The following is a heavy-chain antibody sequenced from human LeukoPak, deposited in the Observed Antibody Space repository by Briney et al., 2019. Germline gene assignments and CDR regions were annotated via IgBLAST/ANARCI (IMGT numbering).Heavy chain of an antibody. CDR3: ASWIQLWFSGGGYFDY. V-gene: IGHV4-59*12. D-gene: IGHD5-18*01. J-gene: IGHJ4*02. CDR2: IYYSGGT. CDR1: GGSISSYY. Sequence: SETLSLTCTVSGGSISSYYWSWIRQPPGKGLEWIGYIYYSGGTNYNPSLKSRVTISVDTSKNQFSLKLSSVTAADTAVYYCASWIQLWFSGGGYFDYWGQGTLVTVSS.